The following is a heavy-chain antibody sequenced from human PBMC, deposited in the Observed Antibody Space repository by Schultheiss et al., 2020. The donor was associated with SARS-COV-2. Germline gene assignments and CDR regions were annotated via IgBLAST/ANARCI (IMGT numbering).Heavy chain of an antibody. J-gene: IGHJ6*02. CDR2: INPNSGGT. CDR1: GYTFTGYY. D-gene: IGHD1/OR15-1a*01. V-gene: IGHV1-2*02. CDR3: ARGGTRHYYYYGMDV. Sequence: ASVKVSCKASGYTFTGYYMHWVRQAPGQGLEWMGWINPNSGGTNYAQKFQGRVTMTRDTSISTAYMELRSLRSDDTAVYYCARGGTRHYYYYGMDVWGQGTTVTVSS.